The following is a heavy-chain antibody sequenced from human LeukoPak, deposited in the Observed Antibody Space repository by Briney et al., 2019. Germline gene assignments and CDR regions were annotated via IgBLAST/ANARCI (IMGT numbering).Heavy chain of an antibody. V-gene: IGHV3-11*04. CDR2: ITNSGRDM. D-gene: IGHD7-27*01. J-gene: IGHJ4*02. CDR1: GFTFGDPY. Sequence: GGSLRLSCAASGFTFGDPYMSWFRQAPGKGLEWISYITNSGRDMSYTDSVKGRFTISRDNAKNSLFLQMNSLRAEDTAVYFCGRGHWGIDYWGQGTLVTVSS. CDR3: GRGHWGIDY.